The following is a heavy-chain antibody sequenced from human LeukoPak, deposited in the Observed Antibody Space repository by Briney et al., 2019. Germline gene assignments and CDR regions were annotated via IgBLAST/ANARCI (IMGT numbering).Heavy chain of an antibody. CDR3: ARALMVRGVPGAFDI. CDR1: GGSISSGGYY. V-gene: IGHV4-31*03. J-gene: IGHJ3*02. CDR2: IYYSGST. Sequence: PSETLSLTCTVSGGSISSGGYYWSWIRQHPGKGLEWIGYIYYSGSTYYNPSLKSRVTISVDTSKNQFSLKLSSVTAADTAVYYCARALMVRGVPGAFDIWGQGTMVTVSS. D-gene: IGHD3-10*01.